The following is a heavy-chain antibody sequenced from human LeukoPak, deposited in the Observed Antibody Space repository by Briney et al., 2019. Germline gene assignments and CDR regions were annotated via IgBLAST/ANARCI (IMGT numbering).Heavy chain of an antibody. D-gene: IGHD3-10*02. CDR2: IWYDGSNK. V-gene: IGHV3-33*08. CDR1: GFTFSSYG. CDR3: ARPPFRVRGYFDY. J-gene: IGHJ4*02. Sequence: PGRSLRLSCAASGFTFSSYGMHWVRQAPGKGLEWVAVIWYDGSNKYYADSVKGRFTISRDNSKNTLYLQMNSLRAEDTAVYYCARPPFRVRGYFDYWGQGTLVTVSS.